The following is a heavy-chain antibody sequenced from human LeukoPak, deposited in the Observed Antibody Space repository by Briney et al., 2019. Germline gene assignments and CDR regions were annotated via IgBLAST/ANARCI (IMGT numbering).Heavy chain of an antibody. CDR3: ARIPRVVAGPDY. D-gene: IGHD6-19*01. CDR1: XXXFTSYX. V-gene: IGHV1-18*01. J-gene: IGHJ4*02. Sequence: ASVKVSXKXXXXXFTSYXISWVRQAPGQGLEWMGWISAYNGNTNYAQKLQGRVTMTTDTSTSTAYMELRRLRSDDTAVYYCARIPRVVAGPDYWGQGTLVTVSS. CDR2: ISAYNGNT.